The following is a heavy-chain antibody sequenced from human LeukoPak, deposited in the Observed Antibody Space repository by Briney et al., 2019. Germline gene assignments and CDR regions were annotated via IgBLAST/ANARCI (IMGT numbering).Heavy chain of an antibody. CDR3: ASSIQVGATS. Sequence: GGSLRLSCAASGFTFSSYSMNWVRQAPGKGLEWVSSISSSSSYIYYADSVKGRFIISRDNAKNSLYLQMNSLRAEDTAVYYCASSIQVGATSWGQGTLVTVSS. D-gene: IGHD1-26*01. J-gene: IGHJ5*02. V-gene: IGHV3-21*01. CDR1: GFTFSSYS. CDR2: ISSSSSYI.